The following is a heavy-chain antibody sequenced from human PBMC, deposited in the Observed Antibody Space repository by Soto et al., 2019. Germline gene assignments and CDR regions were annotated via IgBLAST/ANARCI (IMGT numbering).Heavy chain of an antibody. CDR3: ARDISGIIPTLGWFDP. D-gene: IGHD3-3*02. V-gene: IGHV1-46*01. CDR2: INPSGGST. CDR1: GYTFTSYY. Sequence: ASVKVSYKASGYTFTSYYMHWVRQAPGQGLEWMGIINPSGGSTSYAQKFQGRVTMTRDTSTSTVYMELSSLRSEDTAVYYCARDISGIIPTLGWFDPWGQGTLVTVSS. J-gene: IGHJ5*02.